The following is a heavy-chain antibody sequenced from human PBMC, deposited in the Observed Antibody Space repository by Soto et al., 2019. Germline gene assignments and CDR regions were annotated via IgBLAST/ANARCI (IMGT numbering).Heavy chain of an antibody. D-gene: IGHD4-17*01. CDR1: GGSSSSGGYY. J-gene: IGHJ6*02. V-gene: IGHV4-31*03. CDR2: IYYSGST. Sequence: SETLSLTCTVAGGSSSSGGYYWSWIRQHPGKGLEWIGYIYYSGSTYYNPSLKSRVTISVDTSKNQFSLKLSSVTAADTAVYYCARAANPSTDYGDYVIYYYGMDVWGQGTTVTVSS. CDR3: ARAANPSTDYGDYVIYYYGMDV.